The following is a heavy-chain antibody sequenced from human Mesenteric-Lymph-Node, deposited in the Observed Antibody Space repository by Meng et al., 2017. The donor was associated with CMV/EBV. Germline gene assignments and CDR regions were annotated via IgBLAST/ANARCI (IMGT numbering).Heavy chain of an antibody. CDR3: ARRRDSNNWYAGFDP. V-gene: IGHV1-18*01. J-gene: IGHJ5*02. CDR1: GYMSISYG. CDR2: ISTYNGNT. D-gene: IGHD6-13*01. Sequence: ASVKVSCKASGYMSISYGINWVRQAPGQGPEWLGWISTYNGNTKYAQKFQGRVTMTTDTTTSTAYMELRSLRSDDTAVYYCARRRDSNNWYAGFDPWGQGTLVTVSS.